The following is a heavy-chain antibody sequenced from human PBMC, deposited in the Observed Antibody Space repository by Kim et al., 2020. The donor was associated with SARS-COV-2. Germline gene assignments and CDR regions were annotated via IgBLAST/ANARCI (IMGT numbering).Heavy chain of an antibody. V-gene: IGHV3-64D*06. J-gene: IGHJ4*02. D-gene: IGHD1-26*01. CDR3: VKDWIRIVGAAFDY. Sequence: ADSVKGRFTISRDNSKNTLYLQMSSLRAEDTAVYYCVKDWIRIVGAAFDYWGQGTLVTVSS.